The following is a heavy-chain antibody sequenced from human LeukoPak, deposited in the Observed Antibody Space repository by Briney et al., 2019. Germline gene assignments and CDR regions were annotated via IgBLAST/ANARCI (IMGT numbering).Heavy chain of an antibody. V-gene: IGHV3-30*01. J-gene: IGHJ6*02. D-gene: IGHD6-19*01. Sequence: GRSLRLSCAASGFTFSSYAMHWVRQAPGKGLEWLAVISYDGTNKYYADSVKGRFTISRDNSKNTLYLQMNSLRDEDTAVYYCARESIAVAGTLNLPAYYYYGMDVWGQGTTVTVPS. CDR3: ARESIAVAGTLNLPAYYYYGMDV. CDR1: GFTFSSYA. CDR2: ISYDGTNK.